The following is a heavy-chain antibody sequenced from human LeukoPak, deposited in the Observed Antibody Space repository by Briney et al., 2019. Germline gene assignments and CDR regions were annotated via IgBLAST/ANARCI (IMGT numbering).Heavy chain of an antibody. D-gene: IGHD2-21*02. Sequence: GGSLRLSCAASGFTFSSYWMHWVRQAPGKGLVWVSRINSDGSSTSYADSVKGRFTISRDNAKNTLYLQMNSLRAEDTAVYYCAREVNRGGDCDYYYGMDVWGQGTTVTVSS. CDR3: AREVNRGGDCDYYYGMDV. V-gene: IGHV3-74*01. J-gene: IGHJ6*02. CDR2: INSDGSST. CDR1: GFTFSSYW.